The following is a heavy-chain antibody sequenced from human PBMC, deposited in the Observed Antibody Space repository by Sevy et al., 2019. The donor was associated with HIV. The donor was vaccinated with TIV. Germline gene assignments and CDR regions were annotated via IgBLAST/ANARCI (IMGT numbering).Heavy chain of an antibody. J-gene: IGHJ4*02. CDR2: ISSSSRTI. D-gene: IGHD3-16*02. CDR3: ATDVDTPFVRSFDS. V-gene: IGHV3-48*02. CDR1: GLTFSSDS. Sequence: GGSLKLSCVVSGLTFSSDSMNWVRQAPGKGLEWLAYISSSSRTIYCADSVEGRFTISRDNDKKSVFLQMNNLRDEDSATYYCATDVDTPFVRSFDSWGQGTLVTVSS.